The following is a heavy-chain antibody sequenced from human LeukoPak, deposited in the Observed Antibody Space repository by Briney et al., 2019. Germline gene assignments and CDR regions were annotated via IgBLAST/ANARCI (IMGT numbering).Heavy chain of an antibody. V-gene: IGHV3-23*01. J-gene: IGHJ6*03. CDR3: AKGRKVGATLDYIDV. CDR2: ISGSGGST. Sequence: QSGGSLRLSCAASGFTFSSYAMSWVRQAPGKGLEWVSAISGSGGSTYYADSVKGRFTTSRDNSKNTLYLQMNSLRAEDTAVYYCAKGRKVGATLDYIDVWGKGTTVTVSS. D-gene: IGHD1-26*01. CDR1: GFTFSSYA.